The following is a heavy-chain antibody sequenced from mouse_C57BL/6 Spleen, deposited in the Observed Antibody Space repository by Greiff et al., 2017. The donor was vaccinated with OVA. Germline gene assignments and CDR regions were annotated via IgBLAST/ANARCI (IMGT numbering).Heavy chain of an antibody. Sequence: VQLQQPGAELVMPGASVKLSCKASGYTFTSYWMHWVKQRPGQGLEWIGEIDPSDSYTNYNQKFKGKSTLTVDKSSSTAYMQLSSLTSEDSAVYYGARWVYGSSYWYFDVWGTGTTVTVSS. CDR3: ARWVYGSSYWYFDV. CDR1: GYTFTSYW. J-gene: IGHJ1*03. D-gene: IGHD1-1*01. V-gene: IGHV1-69*01. CDR2: IDPSDSYT.